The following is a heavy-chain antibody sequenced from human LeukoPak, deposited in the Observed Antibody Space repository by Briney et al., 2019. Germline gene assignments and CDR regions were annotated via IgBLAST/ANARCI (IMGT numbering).Heavy chain of an antibody. J-gene: IGHJ3*02. D-gene: IGHD2-15*01. CDR3: ARGSSRGPRDAFDI. CDR2: IGPSGGST. CDR1: GYTFASYY. Sequence: ASVKVSCKASGYTFASYYVHWVRQAPGQGLEWMGIIGPSGGSTSYAQRFQGRVTMTRDMSTSTVYMELSSLISEDTAVYYCARGSSRGPRDAFDIWGQGTMVTLSS. V-gene: IGHV1-46*01.